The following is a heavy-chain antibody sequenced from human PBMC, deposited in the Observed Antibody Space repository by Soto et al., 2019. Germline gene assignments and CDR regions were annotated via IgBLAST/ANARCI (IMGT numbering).Heavy chain of an antibody. J-gene: IGHJ4*02. CDR1: GFTFNTYG. V-gene: IGHV3-30*18. D-gene: IGHD2-2*01. Sequence: QVHLVESGGGVVQPGRSLRLSCAASGFTFNTYGMHWVRQAPGKGLEWVAVISYDGSHKYYADSVKGRFTISRDNSKNTLYLQMNSRRAEDPAVYYCAKSREVEYCSSTCCFVGGGFDYWGRGTLVTVSS. CDR3: AKSREVEYCSSTCCFVGGGFDY. CDR2: ISYDGSHK.